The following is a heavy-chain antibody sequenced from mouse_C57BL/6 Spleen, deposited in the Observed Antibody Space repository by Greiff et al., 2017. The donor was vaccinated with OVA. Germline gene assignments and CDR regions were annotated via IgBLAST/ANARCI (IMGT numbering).Heavy chain of an antibody. CDR1: GFTFNTYA. J-gene: IGHJ1*03. V-gene: IGHV10-3*01. D-gene: IGHD1-1*01. Sequence: EVKVVESGGGLVQPKGSLKLSCAASGFTFNTYAMHWVRQAPGKGLEWVARIRSKSSNYATYYADSVKDRFTISRDDSQSMLYLQMNNLKTEDTAMYYCVRDPGTTVVAKWYFDVWGTGTTVTVSS. CDR2: IRSKSSNYAT. CDR3: VRDPGTTVVAKWYFDV.